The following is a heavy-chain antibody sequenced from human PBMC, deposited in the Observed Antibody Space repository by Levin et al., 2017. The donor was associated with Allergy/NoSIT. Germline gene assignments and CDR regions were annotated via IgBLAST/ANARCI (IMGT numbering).Heavy chain of an antibody. Sequence: SQTLSLTCAVYGGSFSGYYWSWIRQPPGKGLEWIGEINHSGSTNYNPSLKSRVTISVDTAKNQFSLKLSSVTAADTAVYYCARPRYSGSYALDYWGQGTLVTVSS. D-gene: IGHD1-26*01. V-gene: IGHV4-34*01. CDR3: ARPRYSGSYALDY. CDR2: INHSGST. J-gene: IGHJ4*02. CDR1: GGSFSGYY.